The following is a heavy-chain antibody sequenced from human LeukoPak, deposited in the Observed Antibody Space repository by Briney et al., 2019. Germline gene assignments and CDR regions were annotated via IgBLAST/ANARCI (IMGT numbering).Heavy chain of an antibody. CDR3: ANDISPGYFDY. V-gene: IGHV3-74*03. CDR2: INERGTDS. D-gene: IGHD1-1*01. CDR1: GFTFSGHW. Sequence: GGSLRLSCTASGFTFSGHWIHWVRQPPGMGLVWVSRINERGTDSMYAESVKGRFTISRDNAKNTLYLQMNSLRVEDTAVYYCANDISPGYFDYWGQGTLVTVSS. J-gene: IGHJ4*02.